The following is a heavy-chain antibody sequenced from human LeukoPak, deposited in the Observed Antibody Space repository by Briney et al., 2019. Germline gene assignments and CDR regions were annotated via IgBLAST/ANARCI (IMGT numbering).Heavy chain of an antibody. CDR2: ISGSGGST. D-gene: IGHD2-15*01. Sequence: PGGSLRLSCAASGFTFSSYAMSWVRQAPGKGLEWVSAISGSGGSTYYADSVKGRFTISRDNSKNTLYLQMNSLRAEDTAVYYCAKAGRYCSGGSCYSSSDYWGQGTLVTVSS. CDR1: GFTFSSYA. V-gene: IGHV3-23*01. J-gene: IGHJ4*02. CDR3: AKAGRYCSGGSCYSSSDY.